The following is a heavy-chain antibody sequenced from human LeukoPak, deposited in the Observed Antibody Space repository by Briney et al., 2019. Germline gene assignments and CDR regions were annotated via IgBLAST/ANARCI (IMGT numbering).Heavy chain of an antibody. Sequence: PGGSLRLSCAASGFTFSSYAMSWVRQAPGKGLEWVSAISGSGGSTYYADSVKGRFTISRDNSKNTLYLQMNSLRAEDTAVYYCAKGSDYYGSRGMADYWGQGTLVTVSS. D-gene: IGHD3-10*01. V-gene: IGHV3-23*01. J-gene: IGHJ4*02. CDR1: GFTFSSYA. CDR2: ISGSGGST. CDR3: AKGSDYYGSRGMADY.